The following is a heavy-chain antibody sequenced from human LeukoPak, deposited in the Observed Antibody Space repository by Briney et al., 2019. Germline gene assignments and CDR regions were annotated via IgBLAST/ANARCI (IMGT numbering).Heavy chain of an antibody. Sequence: SGGSLRLSCADFGFTFSRYEMNWVRQAPGKGLEWVSYISSSGSTIYYADSVKGRFTISRDNAKNSLYLQMNSLRAEDTAVYYCATEPNSYFDYWGQGTLVTVSS. D-gene: IGHD4-23*01. CDR3: ATEPNSYFDY. V-gene: IGHV3-48*03. CDR1: GFTFSRYE. J-gene: IGHJ4*02. CDR2: ISSSGSTI.